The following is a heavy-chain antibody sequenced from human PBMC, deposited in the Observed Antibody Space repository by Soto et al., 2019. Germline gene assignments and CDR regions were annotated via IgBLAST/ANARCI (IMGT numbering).Heavy chain of an antibody. V-gene: IGHV3-21*06. Sequence: GGSLRLSCAASGFTFTRYSMNWVRQAPGKGLEWVSSISSTTNYIYYGDSMKGRFTISRDNAKNSLYLEMNSLRAEDTAVYYCARESEDLTSNFDYWGRGTLVTVSS. CDR3: ARESEDLTSNFDY. CDR2: ISSTTNYI. J-gene: IGHJ4*02. CDR1: GFTFTRYS.